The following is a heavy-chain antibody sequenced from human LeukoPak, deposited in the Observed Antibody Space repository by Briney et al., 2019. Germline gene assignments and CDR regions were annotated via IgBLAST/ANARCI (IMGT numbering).Heavy chain of an antibody. CDR3: ARDGPPNYDSSGYYRNDAFDI. V-gene: IGHV7-4-1*02. D-gene: IGHD3-22*01. Sequence: ASVKVSCKASGYTFTSYAMNWVRQAPGQGLEWMGWINTNTGNPTCAQGFTGRFVFSLDTSVSTAYLQISSLKAEDTAVYYCARDGPPNYDSSGYYRNDAFDIWGQGTMVTVSS. CDR1: GYTFTSYA. J-gene: IGHJ3*02. CDR2: INTNTGNP.